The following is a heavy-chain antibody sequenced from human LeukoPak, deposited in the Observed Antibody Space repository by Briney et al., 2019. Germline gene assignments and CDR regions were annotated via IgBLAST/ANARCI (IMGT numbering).Heavy chain of an antibody. D-gene: IGHD3-10*01. CDR1: GYTVSSNY. V-gene: IGHV3-53*01. J-gene: IGHJ4*02. Sequence: GGSLRLSCAASGYTVSSNYMSWVRQAPGKGLEWVSVIYSGGSTYYADSVKGRFTISRDNSKNTLYLQMNSLRAEDTAVYYCARDPHRSKGGLGELWNWGQGTLFTVSS. CDR2: IYSGGST. CDR3: ARDPHRSKGGLGELWN.